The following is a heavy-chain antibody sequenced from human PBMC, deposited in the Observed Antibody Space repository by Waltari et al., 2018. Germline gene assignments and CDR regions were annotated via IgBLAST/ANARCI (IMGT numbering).Heavy chain of an antibody. J-gene: IGHJ2*01. CDR3: ARQAPGRHYGDTKSWYFDL. CDR1: GYSISSVYY. Sequence: QVQLQESGPGLVKPSETLSLTRAVSGYSISSVYYWGCIRPPPGKGLVWIGCIYHSGSTYYNTSLTSRVTMSVDTSKKQFSLTLSSVTAADTAVYYCARQAPGRHYGDTKSWYFDLWGRGTLVTVSS. CDR2: IYHSGST. V-gene: IGHV4-38-2*01. D-gene: IGHD4-17*01.